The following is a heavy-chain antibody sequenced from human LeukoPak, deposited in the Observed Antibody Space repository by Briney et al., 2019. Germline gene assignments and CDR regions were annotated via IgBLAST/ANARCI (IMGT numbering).Heavy chain of an antibody. J-gene: IGHJ3*02. V-gene: IGHV1-69*05. CDR1: GGTFSSYA. D-gene: IGHD3-22*01. Sequence: SVKVSCKASGGTFSSYAISWVRQAPGQGLEWMGGIIPIFGTANYAQKFQGRVTITTDESTSTAYMELSSLRSEDTAVYYCASPKIGVRGAFDIWGQGTMVTVSS. CDR2: IIPIFGTA. CDR3: ASPKIGVRGAFDI.